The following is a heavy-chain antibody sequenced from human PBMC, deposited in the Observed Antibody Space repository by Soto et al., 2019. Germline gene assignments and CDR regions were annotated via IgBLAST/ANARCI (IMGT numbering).Heavy chain of an antibody. Sequence: QVQLQESGPGLVKPSETLSLTCTVSGGSISSYYWSWIRQPPGKGLEWIGDIYYSGSTNYNPPLKSRVTRSVDTSKNQFSLKLSYVTAADTAVYYCARTEGDFWSGYFVYYFDYWGQGTLVTVSS. V-gene: IGHV4-59*01. CDR1: GGSISSYY. D-gene: IGHD3-3*01. CDR2: IYYSGST. J-gene: IGHJ4*02. CDR3: ARTEGDFWSGYFVYYFDY.